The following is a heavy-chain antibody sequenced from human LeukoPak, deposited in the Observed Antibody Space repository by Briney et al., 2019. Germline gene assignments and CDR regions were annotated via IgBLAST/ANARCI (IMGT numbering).Heavy chain of an antibody. Sequence: GGSLRLSCAASGFTFSSYEMNWVRQAPGKGLEWVSSVSNSGDYIHYTDSVKGRFTISRDNSKNSLYLQMNSLRAEDTAVYYCARALIGYYFDYWGQGTLVTVSS. D-gene: IGHD2-8*01. J-gene: IGHJ4*02. CDR1: GFTFSSYE. CDR3: ARALIGYYFDY. CDR2: VSNSGDYI. V-gene: IGHV3-21*06.